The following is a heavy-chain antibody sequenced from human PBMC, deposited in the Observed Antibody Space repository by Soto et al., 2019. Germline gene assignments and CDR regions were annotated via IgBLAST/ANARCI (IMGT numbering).Heavy chain of an antibody. V-gene: IGHV1-3*01. CDR1: GYTFTSYA. J-gene: IGHJ6*02. D-gene: IGHD2-15*01. Sequence: GASVKVSCKASGYTFTSYAMHWVRQAPGQRLEWMGWINAGNGNTKYSQKFQGRVTITRDTSASTAYMELSSLRSEDTAVYYCARRGPYSYYYYGMDVWGQGTTVPVSS. CDR2: INAGNGNT. CDR3: ARRGPYSYYYYGMDV.